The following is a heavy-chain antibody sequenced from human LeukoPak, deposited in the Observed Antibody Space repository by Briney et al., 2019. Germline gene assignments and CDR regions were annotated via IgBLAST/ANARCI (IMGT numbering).Heavy chain of an antibody. CDR1: GYTFNNYG. D-gene: IGHD3-22*01. CDR2: INTGNGST. CDR3: ARVPLYDASGHYYPH. J-gene: IGHJ1*01. V-gene: IGHV1-3*04. Sequence: ASVKVSCKTSGYTFNNYGMHWVRQAPRQSPEWMGWINTGNGSTKSSQKFQDRVTLTRDASASTAYMELNSLSSEDTAVYYCARVPLYDASGHYYPHWGQGTLVTVSS.